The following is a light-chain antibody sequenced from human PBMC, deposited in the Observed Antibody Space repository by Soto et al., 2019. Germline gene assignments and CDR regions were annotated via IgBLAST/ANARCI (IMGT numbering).Light chain of an antibody. CDR2: EVT. V-gene: IGLV2-14*01. CDR3: SSYTSSSTHVV. J-gene: IGLJ2*01. Sequence: QSVLTQPASVSASPGQSITISCTGTSSDVGDYKYVSWYQQHPGKAPQLMIYEVTSRPSGVSNRFSGSTSGNTASLTISGLQDEDEAAYYCSSYTSSSTHVVFGGGTKLTVL. CDR1: SSDVGDYKY.